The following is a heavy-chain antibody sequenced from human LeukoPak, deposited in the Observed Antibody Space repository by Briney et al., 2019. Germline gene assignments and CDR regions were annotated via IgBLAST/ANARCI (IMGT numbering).Heavy chain of an antibody. D-gene: IGHD6-13*01. CDR2: ISSSSSYI. CDR1: GFTFSSYS. Sequence: GGSLRLSCAASGFTFSSYSMNWVRQAPGKGLEWVSSISSSSSYIYYADSVKGRFTISRDNAKNSLYLQMNSLRAEDTAVYYCASDPDSSSWYAWSYYYYGMDVWGQGTTVTVSS. CDR3: ASDPDSSSWYAWSYYYYGMDV. J-gene: IGHJ6*02. V-gene: IGHV3-21*01.